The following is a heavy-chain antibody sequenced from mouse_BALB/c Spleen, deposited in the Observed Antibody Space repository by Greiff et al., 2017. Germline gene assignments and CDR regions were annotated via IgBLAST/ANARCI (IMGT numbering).Heavy chain of an antibody. D-gene: IGHD1-2*01. CDR1: GFNIKDYY. V-gene: IGHV14-1*02. J-gene: IGHJ1*01. CDR2: IDPENGNT. Sequence: EVQLQQSGAELVRPGALVKLSCKASGFNIKDYYMHWVKQRPEQGLEWIGWIDPENGNTIYDPKFQGKASITADTSSNTAYLQLSSLTSEDTAVYYCASTTARYWYFDVWGAGTTVTVSS. CDR3: ASTTARYWYFDV.